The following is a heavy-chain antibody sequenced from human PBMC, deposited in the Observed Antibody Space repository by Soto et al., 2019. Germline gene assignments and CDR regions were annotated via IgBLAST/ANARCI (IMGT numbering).Heavy chain of an antibody. V-gene: IGHV3-23*01. CDR3: AKSISTAHRYAY. J-gene: IGHJ4*02. D-gene: IGHD5-18*01. CDR2: ISGSGDTA. CDR1: GFTFSNFA. Sequence: SLRLSCAASGFTFSNFAMSWVRQTPGKGLESVSFISGSGDTAYYADSVKGRFTISRDNSKSTLFLQMNNLRAEDTAIYYCAKSISTAHRYAYWGQGTLVTVS.